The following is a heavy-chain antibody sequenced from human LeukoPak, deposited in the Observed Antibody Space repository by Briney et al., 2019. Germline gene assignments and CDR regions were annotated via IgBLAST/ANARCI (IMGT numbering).Heavy chain of an antibody. CDR2: IRSKAYGGTT. Sequence: GRSLRLSCTASGFTFRDYAMSWVRQAPGKGLEWVGFIRSKAYGGTTEYAASVKGRFTISRDDSKSIAYLQMNSLKTEDTAVYYCTRDSRGYSYGFCFDYWGQGTLVTVSS. J-gene: IGHJ4*02. CDR1: GFTFRDYA. CDR3: TRDSRGYSYGFCFDY. D-gene: IGHD5-18*01. V-gene: IGHV3-49*04.